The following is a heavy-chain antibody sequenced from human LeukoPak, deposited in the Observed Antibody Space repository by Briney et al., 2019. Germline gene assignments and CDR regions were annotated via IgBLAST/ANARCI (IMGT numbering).Heavy chain of an antibody. CDR3: TTGPLEMATIDY. CDR2: IKSKTDGGTT. V-gene: IGHV3-15*01. D-gene: IGHD5-24*01. CDR1: GFTFSNAW. Sequence: GGSLRLSCAASGFTFSNAWMSWVRQAPGKGLEWVGRIKSKTDGGTTDYAAPVKGRFTISRDDSKNTLYLQMNSLKTEDTAVYYCTTGPLEMATIDYWGQGTLVTVSS. J-gene: IGHJ4*02.